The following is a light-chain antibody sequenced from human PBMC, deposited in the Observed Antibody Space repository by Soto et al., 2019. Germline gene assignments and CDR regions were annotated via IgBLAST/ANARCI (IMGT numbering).Light chain of an antibody. CDR1: QIVRNTY. CDR3: QQYGSSPIT. Sequence: EIVLTQSPGTLSLSPGERATRSCRASQIVRNTYLAWYQQKPGQGPRLLIYGASNRATDIPDRFSGSGSGTDFTLTISRLEAEDFAMYYCQQYGSSPITLGQGTRLEI. V-gene: IGKV3-20*01. J-gene: IGKJ5*01. CDR2: GAS.